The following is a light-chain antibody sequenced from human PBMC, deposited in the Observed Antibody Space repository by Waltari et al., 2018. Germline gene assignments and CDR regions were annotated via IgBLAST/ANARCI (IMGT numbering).Light chain of an antibody. CDR1: YSNVGSYAL. CDR2: EVL. CDR3: CSYASSSPRLI. V-gene: IGLV2-23*02. Sequence: SALTQPASVSGSLGQSISISCSGTYSNVGSYALVSWYHQRPGEAPKLLIYEVLKRPSGISNRFSGSKSGNAASLTISALQPEDEGTYYCCSYASSSPRLIFGGGTELSVL. J-gene: IGLJ2*01.